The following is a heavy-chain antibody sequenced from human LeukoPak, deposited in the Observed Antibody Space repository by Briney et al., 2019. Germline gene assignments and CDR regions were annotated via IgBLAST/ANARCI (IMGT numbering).Heavy chain of an antibody. CDR3: VRATKGYDILTGYSYSYFDY. J-gene: IGHJ4*02. V-gene: IGHV4-30-2*01. Sequence: SEPLSLTSAVSGGSISSGGYSWGWIRQPPGKGLEWIGYIYHSGSTYYNPSLKSGVTISVDRSKNQFSLKLSSVTAADTAVYYCVRATKGYDILTGYSYSYFDYWGQGTLVTVSS. CDR2: IYHSGST. D-gene: IGHD3-9*01. CDR1: GGSISSGGYS.